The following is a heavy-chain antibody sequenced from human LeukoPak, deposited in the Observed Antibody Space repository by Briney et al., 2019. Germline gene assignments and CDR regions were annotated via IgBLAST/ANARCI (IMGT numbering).Heavy chain of an antibody. Sequence: PGGSLRLSCAASGFTFSSYSMNWVRQAPGKGLEWVSYISSSSSTIYYADSVKGRFTISRDNAKNSLYLQMNSLRAEDTAVYYCARALGYYDSSGYHDYWGQGTLVTVSS. V-gene: IGHV3-48*01. CDR2: ISSSSSTI. CDR1: GFTFSSYS. CDR3: ARALGYYDSSGYHDY. D-gene: IGHD3-22*01. J-gene: IGHJ4*02.